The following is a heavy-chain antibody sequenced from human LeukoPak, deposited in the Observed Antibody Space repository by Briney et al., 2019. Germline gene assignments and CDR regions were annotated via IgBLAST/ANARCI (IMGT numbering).Heavy chain of an antibody. D-gene: IGHD3-9*01. J-gene: IGHJ4*02. CDR2: INPNSGGT. V-gene: IGHV1-2*02. CDR3: ARAPEYFGLLTANLDYYDH. CDR1: GYTFTGYY. Sequence: ASVKVSCKASGYTFTGYYMHWVRQAPGQGLEWMGWINPNSGGTNYAQKFQGRVTMTRDTSISTAYMELSRLRSDDTAVYYCARAPEYFGLLTANLDYYDHWGQGALVTVSS.